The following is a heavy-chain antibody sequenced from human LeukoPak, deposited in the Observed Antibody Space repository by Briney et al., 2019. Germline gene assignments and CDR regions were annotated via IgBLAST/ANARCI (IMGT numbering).Heavy chain of an antibody. D-gene: IGHD3-3*01. CDR2: INPNSGGT. V-gene: IGHV1-2*02. Sequence: GASVKVSCKASGYTFTGYYMHWVRQAPGQGLEWMGWINPNSGGTNYAQKFQGRVTMTRDTSISTAYMELSRLRSDDTAVYYCARRQGSYYDFWSGYSAPSGGYYMGVWGKGTTVTVSS. J-gene: IGHJ6*03. CDR1: GYTFTGYY. CDR3: ARRQGSYYDFWSGYSAPSGGYYMGV.